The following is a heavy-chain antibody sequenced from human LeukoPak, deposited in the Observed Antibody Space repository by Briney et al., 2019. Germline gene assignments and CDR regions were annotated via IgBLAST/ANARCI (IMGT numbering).Heavy chain of an antibody. CDR2: VRFAGTDK. Sequence: GGSLRLSCAASGFTFDRHGMHWVRQAPGKGLEWVAYVRFAGTDKYHVDSVKGRFSISRDNSKNTLYLQMNSLRVEDTAVYYCVRDRDWSFDYWGQGTLVTVSS. CDR1: GFTFDRHG. J-gene: IGHJ4*02. CDR3: VRDRDWSFDY. D-gene: IGHD3-9*01. V-gene: IGHV3-30*02.